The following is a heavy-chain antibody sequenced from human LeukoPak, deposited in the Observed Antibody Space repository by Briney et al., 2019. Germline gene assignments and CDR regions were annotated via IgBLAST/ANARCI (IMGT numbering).Heavy chain of an antibody. Sequence: GGSLRLSCAASGFTLSSYAMSWVRQAPGKGLEWVSAISVSGNTYHADSVKGRFTISRDSSKNTLYLQMNRLRAEDAAVYYCAKRRGLELLYYYYMDVWGKGTTVTVS. CDR1: GFTLSSYA. CDR3: AKRRGLELLYYYYMDV. J-gene: IGHJ6*03. D-gene: IGHD1-7*01. CDR2: ISVSGNT. V-gene: IGHV3-23*01.